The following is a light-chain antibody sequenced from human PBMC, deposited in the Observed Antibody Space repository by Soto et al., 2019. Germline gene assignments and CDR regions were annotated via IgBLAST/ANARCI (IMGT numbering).Light chain of an antibody. V-gene: IGKV3D-20*01. Sequence: EVVLTQSPATLSLSPGERATLSCGASQSISSIYLAWYQQKPGLAPRLLMYDVSKRFTGTPDRFSGSGSGTDFTLTITALEPEDSAVYYCQQFGTSRTFGGGTKVEGK. J-gene: IGKJ4*01. CDR2: DVS. CDR3: QQFGTSRT. CDR1: QSISSIY.